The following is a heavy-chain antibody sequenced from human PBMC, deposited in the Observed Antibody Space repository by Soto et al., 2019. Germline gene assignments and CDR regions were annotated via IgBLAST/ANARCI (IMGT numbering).Heavy chain of an antibody. J-gene: IGHJ4*02. D-gene: IGHD6-19*01. V-gene: IGHV5-51*01. CDR2: IYPGDSQT. CDR3: ARLSSVPGTDLFDY. CDR1: GYMFTDYW. Sequence: GESLKISCKASGYMFTDYWIGWVLQMPGKGLEWLGIIYPGDSQTRYSPSFQGQVSISADKSITTASLQSTRLKASDSALYYRARLSSVPGTDLFDYWGQGTLVTVSS.